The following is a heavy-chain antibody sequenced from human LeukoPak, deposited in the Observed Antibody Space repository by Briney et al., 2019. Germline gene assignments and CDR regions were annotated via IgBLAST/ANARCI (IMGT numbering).Heavy chain of an antibody. D-gene: IGHD3-10*01. Sequence: GGSLRLSCAASGFTFSSYGMHWVRQAPGKGLEWVAVISYDGSNKYYADSVKGRFTIFRDNSKNTLYLQMNSLRAEDTAVYYCAKDLRWFGFFDYWGQGTLVTVSS. V-gene: IGHV3-30*18. CDR2: ISYDGSNK. CDR3: AKDLRWFGFFDY. J-gene: IGHJ4*02. CDR1: GFTFSSYG.